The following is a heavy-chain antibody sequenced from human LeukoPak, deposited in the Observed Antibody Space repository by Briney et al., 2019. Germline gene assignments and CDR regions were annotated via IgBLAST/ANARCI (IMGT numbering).Heavy chain of an antibody. Sequence: GGSLRLSCAASGFTFSSNAMSWVRQVPGKGLEWVSGISGSGGSTYYADSVKGRFTISRDNSKNTLYVQMNSLRAEDTAVYYCAKNLRYLANWYFDLWGRGTLVTVSS. CDR1: GFTFSSNA. D-gene: IGHD3-9*01. CDR3: AKNLRYLANWYFDL. V-gene: IGHV3-23*01. CDR2: ISGSGGST. J-gene: IGHJ2*01.